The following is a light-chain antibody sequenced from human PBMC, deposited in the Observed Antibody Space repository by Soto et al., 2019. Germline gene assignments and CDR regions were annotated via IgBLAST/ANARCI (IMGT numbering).Light chain of an antibody. V-gene: IGLV2-14*03. CDR1: SSDVGGYNY. Sequence: QSALTQPASVSGSPGQSIAISSTGTSSDVGGYNYVSWYQHHPGKAPKLMIYDVSNRPSGVSNRFSGSKSGNTASLTISGLQPEHEADYYCCSYTTSNTRQIVFGTGTKLTVL. CDR3: CSYTTSNTRQIV. CDR2: DVS. J-gene: IGLJ1*01.